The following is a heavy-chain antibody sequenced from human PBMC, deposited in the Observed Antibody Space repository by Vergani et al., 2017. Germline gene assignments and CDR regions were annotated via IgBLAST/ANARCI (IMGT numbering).Heavy chain of an antibody. Sequence: EVQLVQSGAEVKKPGESLKISCKGSGYSFTSYWIGWVRQMPGKGLEWMGIIYPGDSDTSYSPSFQGQVTISADKSINTAYLQWSSLKASDPAMYYCARSDYYDSSGYSNWFDPWGQGTLVTVSS. V-gene: IGHV5-51*01. D-gene: IGHD3-22*01. CDR1: GYSFTSYW. CDR3: ARSDYYDSSGYSNWFDP. J-gene: IGHJ5*02. CDR2: IYPGDSDT.